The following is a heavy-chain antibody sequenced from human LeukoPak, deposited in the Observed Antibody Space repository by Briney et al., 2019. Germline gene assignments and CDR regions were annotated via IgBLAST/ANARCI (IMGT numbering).Heavy chain of an antibody. V-gene: IGHV4-4*07. CDR3: ARVFCSSTSCYYYYGLDV. CDR2: IYTSGST. J-gene: IGHJ6*02. D-gene: IGHD2-2*01. CDR1: GGSISSYY. Sequence: SETLSLTCTVSGGSISSYYWSWIRQPAGKGLEWIGRIYTSGSTNYNPSLKSRVTMSVDTSKNQFSLKLSSVTAADTAVYYCARVFCSSTSCYYYYGLDVWGQGTTVTVSS.